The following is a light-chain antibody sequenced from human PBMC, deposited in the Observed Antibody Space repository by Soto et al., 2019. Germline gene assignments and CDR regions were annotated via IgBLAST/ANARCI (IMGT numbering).Light chain of an antibody. J-gene: IGKJ1*01. CDR3: QQYHSAPQS. CDR2: WAS. V-gene: IGKV4-1*01. CDR1: QSVLYSPNNKNY. Sequence: DIVMTQSPDSLAVSLGERATINCESSQSVLYSPNNKNYLAWYQQKPGQPPKLLIYWASTRESGVPDRFSGSGSGTDFTLTISSLQAEDVAFYYCQQYHSAPQSFGQGTKVEIK.